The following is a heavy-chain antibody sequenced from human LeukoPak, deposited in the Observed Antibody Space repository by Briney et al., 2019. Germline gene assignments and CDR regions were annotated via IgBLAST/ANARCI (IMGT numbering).Heavy chain of an antibody. CDR3: ARTYGDYRYYYYYGMDV. CDR2: INDGGST. V-gene: IGHV4-34*01. Sequence: SETLSLTCAVYGGSFTKHQWSWIRQPPGKGLEWIGAINDGGSTNYNPSLKSRVTISVDTSNNQFSLKLSSVTAADTAVYYCARTYGDYRYYYYYGMDVWGQGTTVTVSS. D-gene: IGHD4-17*01. J-gene: IGHJ6*02. CDR1: GGSFTKHQ.